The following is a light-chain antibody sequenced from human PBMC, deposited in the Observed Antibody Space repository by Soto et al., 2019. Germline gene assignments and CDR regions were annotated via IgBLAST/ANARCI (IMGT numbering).Light chain of an antibody. CDR1: SSDVGTYNL. Sequence: QSALTQPASVSGSPGQSITISCTGTSSDVGTYNLVSWYQQHPGKAPKVMIYEGNKRPSGVSNRFSGSKSGHTASLTISGLQAEDEADYYCCSYTGSSTRVVFGGGTKL. CDR3: CSYTGSSTRVV. V-gene: IGLV2-23*01. CDR2: EGN. J-gene: IGLJ2*01.